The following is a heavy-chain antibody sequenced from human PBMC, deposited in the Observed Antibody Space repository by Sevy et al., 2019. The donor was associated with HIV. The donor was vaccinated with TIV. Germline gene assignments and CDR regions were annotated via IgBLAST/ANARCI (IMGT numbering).Heavy chain of an antibody. V-gene: IGHV1-18*01. Sequence: GESLKISCKASGYTFTSYGISWVRQAPGQGLEWMGWISAYKGNTNYAQKFQGRVTMTTDTSTFTAYMELRSLRYDDTAVCYCARDRDYDYIWGTFPYRDYWGQGTLVTVSS. CDR2: ISAYKGNT. CDR3: ARDRDYDYIWGTFPYRDY. J-gene: IGHJ4*02. CDR1: GYTFTSYG. D-gene: IGHD3-16*01.